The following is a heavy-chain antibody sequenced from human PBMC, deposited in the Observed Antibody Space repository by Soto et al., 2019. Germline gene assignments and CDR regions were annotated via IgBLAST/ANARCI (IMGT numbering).Heavy chain of an antibody. D-gene: IGHD6-19*01. J-gene: IGHJ6*02. CDR1: GYSFTSYW. Sequence: LGESLKISCKGSGYSFTSYWIGWVRQMPGKGLEWMGIIYPGDSDTRYSPSFQGQVTISADKSISTAYLQWSSLKASDTAMYYCARLGPTYSSGWYIQGDPSYYYYGMDVWGQGTKVTVSS. V-gene: IGHV5-51*01. CDR3: ARLGPTYSSGWYIQGDPSYYYYGMDV. CDR2: IYPGDSDT.